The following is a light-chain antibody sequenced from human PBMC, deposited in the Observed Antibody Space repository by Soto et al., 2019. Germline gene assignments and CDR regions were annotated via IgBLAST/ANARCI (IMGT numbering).Light chain of an antibody. CDR1: QSVSND. CDR3: QQYLDWPRT. J-gene: IGKJ1*01. CDR2: GVS. Sequence: EILMTQSPATLSVSPGQRVTLSCTTSQSVSNDLAWYQQKPGQAPRLLIYGVSSRATGIPARFSGSGSGTEFTLAISSLQSEDFAVYYCQQYLDWPRTFGQGTKVDI. V-gene: IGKV3-15*01.